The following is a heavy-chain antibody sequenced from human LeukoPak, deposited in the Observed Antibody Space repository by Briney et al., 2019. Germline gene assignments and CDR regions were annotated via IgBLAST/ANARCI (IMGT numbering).Heavy chain of an antibody. CDR2: IYTSGST. CDR3: ARVYNDILTGSSYNWFDP. CDR1: GDSISSGDYY. Sequence: SQTLSLTCTVSGDSISSGDYYWSWIRQPAGKGLEWIGRIYTSGSTNYNPSLKSRVTISVDTSKNQFSLKLSSVTAADTAVYYCARVYNDILTGSSYNWFDPWGQGTLVTVSS. V-gene: IGHV4-61*02. D-gene: IGHD3-9*01. J-gene: IGHJ5*02.